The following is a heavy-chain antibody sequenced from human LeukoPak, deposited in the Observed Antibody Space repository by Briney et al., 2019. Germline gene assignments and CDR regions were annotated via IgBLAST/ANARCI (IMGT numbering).Heavy chain of an antibody. CDR1: GFSINSYW. Sequence: GGSLRLSCAVSGFSINSYWMTWYRQAPGKGLECVAHIKGDASEKHYVDSVKGRFTISRDNAENSLYLQMNSLRAEDTAVYYCARQAGVTWGQGTLVTVSS. J-gene: IGHJ5*02. D-gene: IGHD6-19*01. CDR3: ARQAGVT. CDR2: IKGDASEK. V-gene: IGHV3-7*01.